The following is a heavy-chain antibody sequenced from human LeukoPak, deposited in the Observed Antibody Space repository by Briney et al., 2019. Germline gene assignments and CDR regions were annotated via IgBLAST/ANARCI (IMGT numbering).Heavy chain of an antibody. Sequence: PPETLSLTCTVSGGSISSYYWSWIRQPPGKGLEWIGYIFYSGSTNYNPSLKSRVTISVDTSKNQFSLKLSSVTAADTAVYYCARGGSSWQIDYWGQGTLVTVSS. CDR1: GGSISSYY. CDR2: IFYSGST. CDR3: ARGGSSWQIDY. J-gene: IGHJ4*02. D-gene: IGHD6-13*01. V-gene: IGHV4-59*01.